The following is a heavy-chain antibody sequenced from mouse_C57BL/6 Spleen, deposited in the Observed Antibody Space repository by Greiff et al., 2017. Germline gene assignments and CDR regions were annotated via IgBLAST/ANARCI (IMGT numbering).Heavy chain of an antibody. CDR3: ARGGNLYYFDY. J-gene: IGHJ2*01. CDR1: GYTFTNYW. CDR2: IYPGGGYT. Sequence: VQGVESGAELVRPGTSVKMSCKASGYTFTNYWIGWAKQRPGHGLEWIGNIYPGGGYTNYNEKFKGKATLTADKSSSTAYMQFSSLTSEDSAIYYCARGGNLYYFDYWGQGTTLTVSS. V-gene: IGHV1-63*01. D-gene: IGHD2-1*01.